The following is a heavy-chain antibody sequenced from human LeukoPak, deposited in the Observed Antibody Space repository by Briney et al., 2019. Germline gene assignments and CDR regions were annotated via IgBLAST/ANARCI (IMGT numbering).Heavy chain of an antibody. CDR1: GFTFSSYA. CDR3: ARLYSSSYFDY. J-gene: IGHJ4*02. CDR2: ISGSGVTT. V-gene: IGHV3-23*01. Sequence: GGSLRLSCVASGFTFSSYAMSWVRQAPGKGLEWVSAISGSGVTTHYAGSVKGRFSISRDNSKNTLYLQMNSLRAEDTAVYYCARLYSSSYFDYWGQGTLVTVSS. D-gene: IGHD6-6*01.